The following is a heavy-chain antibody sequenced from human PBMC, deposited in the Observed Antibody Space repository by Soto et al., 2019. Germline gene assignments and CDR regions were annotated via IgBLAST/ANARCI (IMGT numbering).Heavy chain of an antibody. D-gene: IGHD3-3*01. CDR3: ARREGRDYDFWSGSDAFDI. Sequence: GGSLILSCASPGFPLSSYSMNLVRPAPGKGLEWVSSISSSSSYIYYADSVKGRFTISRDNAKNSLYLQMNSLRAEDTAVYYCARREGRDYDFWSGSDAFDIWGQGTMVTVSS. CDR2: ISSSSSYI. CDR1: GFPLSSYS. V-gene: IGHV3-21*01. J-gene: IGHJ3*02.